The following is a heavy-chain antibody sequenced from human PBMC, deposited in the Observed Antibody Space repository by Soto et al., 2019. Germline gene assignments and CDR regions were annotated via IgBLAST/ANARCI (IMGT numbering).Heavy chain of an antibody. V-gene: IGHV1-69*02. CDR1: GGTFSSYT. CDR3: AGGPLPPGKDYYMDV. J-gene: IGHJ6*03. CDR2: IIPILGIA. Sequence: QVQLVQSGAEVKKPGSSVKVSCKASGGTFSSYTISWVRQAPGQGLEWMGRIIPILGIANYAQKFQGRVTITADKSTSTAYMELSSLRSEDTAVYYCAGGPLPPGKDYYMDVWGKGTTVTVSS.